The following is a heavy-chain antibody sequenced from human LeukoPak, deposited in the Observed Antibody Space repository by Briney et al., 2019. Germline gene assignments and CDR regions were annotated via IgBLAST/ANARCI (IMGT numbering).Heavy chain of an antibody. V-gene: IGHV3-73*01. Sequence: PGGSLRLSCAASGSTLSGSAMPWVRQARGKGLECVGRIRSKARSYATAYAASVKGRFTISRDDSKNTAYLQMNSLKTEDTAVYYCTRLYYDSSGYGSAYWGQGTLVTVSS. CDR3: TRLYYDSSGYGSAY. J-gene: IGHJ4*02. CDR2: IRSKARSYAT. CDR1: GSTLSGSA. D-gene: IGHD3-22*01.